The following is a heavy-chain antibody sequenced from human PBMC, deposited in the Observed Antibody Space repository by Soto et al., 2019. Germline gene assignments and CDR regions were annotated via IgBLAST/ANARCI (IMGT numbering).Heavy chain of an antibody. CDR2: IKHDGTEK. CDR1: GFTFNDYW. D-gene: IGHD3-16*01. V-gene: IGHV3-7*01. Sequence: GGSLRLSCTVSGFTFNDYWMSWVRQAPGKGLEWVANIKHDGTEKYYVDSVKGRFTISRDNAKNSLYLQMNSLRAEDTAVYYCARGGGASDYWGQGTLVTVSS. CDR3: ARGGGASDY. J-gene: IGHJ4*02.